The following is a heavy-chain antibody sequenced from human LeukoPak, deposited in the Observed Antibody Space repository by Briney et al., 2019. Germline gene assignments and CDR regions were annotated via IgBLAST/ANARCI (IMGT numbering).Heavy chain of an antibody. V-gene: IGHV4-39*07. CDR2: SSYSGSP. CDR1: GGSISSSSYY. CDR3: ARLRICASP. Sequence: SETLSLTCTVSGGSISSSSYYWAWIRQPPGKGLEWIGSSSYSGSPYYNPSLKSRVTISVDTSKNQFSLKLSSVTAADTAVYYCARLRICASPWGQGTLVTVSS. J-gene: IGHJ5*02. D-gene: IGHD2-15*01.